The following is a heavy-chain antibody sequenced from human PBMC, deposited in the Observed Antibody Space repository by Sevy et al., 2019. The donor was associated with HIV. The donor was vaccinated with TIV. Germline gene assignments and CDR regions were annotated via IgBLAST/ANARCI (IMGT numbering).Heavy chain of an antibody. CDR1: GVSFSDYY. J-gene: IGHJ4*02. V-gene: IGHV4-34*01. CDR2: VSQSGSA. D-gene: IGHD4-17*01. CDR3: ARGPKPLRSDYGDYRGVGYYFDS. Sequence: SETLSLTCGVSGVSFSDYYWAWIRQSPGKGLEWIGEVSQSGSANYNPSLKSRVTMSVDTSKNQFSLKLTSVTAADTAVYYCARGPKPLRSDYGDYRGVGYYFDSWGQGTLVTVSS.